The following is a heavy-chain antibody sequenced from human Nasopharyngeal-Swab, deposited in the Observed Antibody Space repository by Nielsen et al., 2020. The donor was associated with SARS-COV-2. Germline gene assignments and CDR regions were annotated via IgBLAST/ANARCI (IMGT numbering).Heavy chain of an antibody. Sequence: SETLSLTCTVSGGSISSYYWSWIRQPPGRGLEWIGEINHSGSTNYNPSLKSRVTISVDTSENQFSLKLSSVTAADTAVYYCARGKTTMVRGVIISNYYYYMDVWGKGTTVTVSS. CDR3: ARGKTTMVRGVIISNYYYYMDV. D-gene: IGHD3-10*01. CDR1: GGSISSYY. J-gene: IGHJ6*03. CDR2: INHSGST. V-gene: IGHV4-34*01.